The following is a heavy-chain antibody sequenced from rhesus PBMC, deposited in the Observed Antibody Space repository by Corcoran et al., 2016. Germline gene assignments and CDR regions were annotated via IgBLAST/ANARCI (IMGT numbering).Heavy chain of an antibody. J-gene: IGHJ4*01. CDR2: IYGSSGST. Sequence: QVQLQESGPGVVKPSETLSLTCAVSGYSISSGYDWSWIRQPPGKGLEWIGYIYGSSGSTNYNPSLKNRVTILKDTSKNQFSLKLSSVTAADTAVYYCARDRATVDFDYWGQGVLVTVSS. CDR1: GYSISSGYD. V-gene: IGHV4-76*01. D-gene: IGHD5-36*01. CDR3: ARDRATVDFDY.